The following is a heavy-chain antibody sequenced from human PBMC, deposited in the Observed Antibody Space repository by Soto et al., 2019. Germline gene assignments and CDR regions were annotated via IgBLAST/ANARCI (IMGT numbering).Heavy chain of an antibody. D-gene: IGHD3-3*01. J-gene: IGHJ6*02. CDR1: GYTFTSYD. CDR2: MNPNSGNT. V-gene: IGHV1-8*01. CDR3: ARDGDSPYYDFWSGPLSYGMDA. Sequence: GASVKVSCKASGYTFTSYDINWVRQATGQGLEWMGWMNPNSGNTGYAQKFQGRVTITADESTSTAYMELSSLRSEDTAVYYCARDGDSPYYDFWSGPLSYGMDAWGQGTTVTVSS.